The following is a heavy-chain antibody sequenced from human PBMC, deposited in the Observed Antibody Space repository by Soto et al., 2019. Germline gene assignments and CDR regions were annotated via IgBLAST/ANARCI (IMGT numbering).Heavy chain of an antibody. Sequence: TGGSLRLSCAHSGFTFSDHAISWVRHAPWKGLEWVSSINGRAVGTYYADSVKGRFTISRDNSKNTLYLQMNNLRVDDTAVYYCTKMPYEVEPDIYFDYWGKGTLVTVSS. V-gene: IGHV3-23*01. CDR2: INGRAVGT. CDR3: TKMPYEVEPDIYFDY. D-gene: IGHD1-1*01. J-gene: IGHJ4*02. CDR1: GFTFSDHA.